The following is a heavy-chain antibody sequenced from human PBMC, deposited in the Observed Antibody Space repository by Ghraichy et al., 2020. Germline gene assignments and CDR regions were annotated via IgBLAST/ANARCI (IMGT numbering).Heavy chain of an antibody. Sequence: GGSLRLSCAVSGFTFDDYAMHWVRQAPGKGLEWVSGISWNSGSIGYADSVKGRFTISRDNAKNSLYLQMNSLRAEDTALYYCAKVDSYSYSGLLGEDYYMDVWGKGTTVTVSS. CDR2: ISWNSGSI. CDR3: AKVDSYSYSGLLGEDYYMDV. CDR1: GFTFDDYA. V-gene: IGHV3-9*01. J-gene: IGHJ6*03. D-gene: IGHD5-18*01.